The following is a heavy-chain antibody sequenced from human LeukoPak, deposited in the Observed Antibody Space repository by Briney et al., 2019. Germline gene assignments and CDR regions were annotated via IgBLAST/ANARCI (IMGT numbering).Heavy chain of an antibody. Sequence: SETLSLTCTVSGGSISSRTYYWSWIRQPAGKGLEWIGRIYTSGSTNYNPSLKSRVTISVDTSKNQFSLKLSSVTAADTAVYYCARGIAVAVGYYYYYMDVWGKGTTVTISS. CDR3: ARGIAVAVGYYYYYMDV. V-gene: IGHV4-61*02. CDR2: IYTSGST. J-gene: IGHJ6*03. CDR1: GGSISSRTYY. D-gene: IGHD6-19*01.